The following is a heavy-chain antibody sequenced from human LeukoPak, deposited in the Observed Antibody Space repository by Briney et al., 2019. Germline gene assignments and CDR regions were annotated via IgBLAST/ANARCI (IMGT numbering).Heavy chain of an antibody. CDR1: GDSFSRSTYY. CDR3: ARSSGTGTFSY. D-gene: IGHD6-25*01. Sequence: PSETLSLTCTVSGDSFSRSTYYWAWIRQPPGTGLEWIGSVYYGRSPYFNPSLESRATISVDTSKNHFSLKMSSVTAADTAVYYCARSSGTGTFSYWGQGTLVTVSS. CDR2: VYYGRSP. V-gene: IGHV4-39*02. J-gene: IGHJ4*02.